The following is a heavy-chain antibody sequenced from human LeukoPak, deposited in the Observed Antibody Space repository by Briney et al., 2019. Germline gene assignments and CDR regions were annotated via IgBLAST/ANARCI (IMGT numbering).Heavy chain of an antibody. V-gene: IGHV1-46*01. CDR2: INPSGGST. J-gene: IGHJ4*02. D-gene: IGHD3-3*01. CDR1: GYTFTSYY. CDR3: ARSPGKTKYYDFWSGYYNYFDY. Sequence: GASVKVSCKASGYTFTSYYMHWVRQAPGQGLEWMGIINPSGGSTSYAQKFQGRVTMTRDTSTSTVYMELSSLRSEDTAVYYCARSPGKTKYYDFWSGYYNYFDYWGQGTLVTVSS.